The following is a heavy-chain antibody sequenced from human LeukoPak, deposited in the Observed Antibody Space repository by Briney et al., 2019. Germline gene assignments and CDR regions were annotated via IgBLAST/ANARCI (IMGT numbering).Heavy chain of an antibody. CDR3: ARDRYGDGFAHFDY. CDR1: GYTFTNYA. J-gene: IGHJ4*02. CDR2: ITPGGGT. D-gene: IGHD5-24*01. V-gene: IGHV1-2*02. Sequence: ASVTVTCKASGYTFTNYALHWVRQAHGQGLEWMGWITPGGGTNYPQKFQGRVAIAWDTSITTAYMDLSRLTSDDTAVYYCARDRYGDGFAHFDYWGQGALVTVSS.